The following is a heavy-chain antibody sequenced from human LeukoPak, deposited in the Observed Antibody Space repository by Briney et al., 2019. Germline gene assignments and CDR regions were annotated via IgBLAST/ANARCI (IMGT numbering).Heavy chain of an antibody. CDR2: INAGNGNT. V-gene: IGHV1-3*01. CDR3: AREAEADEGEPAIKGLDP. D-gene: IGHD2-21*02. J-gene: IGHJ5*02. CDR1: GYTFTSYA. Sequence: ASVKVSCKASGYTFTSYAMHWVRQAPGQRLEWMGWINAGNGNTKYSQEFQGRVTITRNTSISTAYMELSSLRSDDTAMYYCAREAEADEGEPAIKGLDPWGQGTLVTVSS.